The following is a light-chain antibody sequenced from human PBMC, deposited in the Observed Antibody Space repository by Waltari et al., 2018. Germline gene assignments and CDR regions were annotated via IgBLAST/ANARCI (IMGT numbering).Light chain of an antibody. Sequence: SALTLPASVSDSPGQSITLSCTGTLRDVGGHDYVSWYQQHPGKAPKLLIYDVSERPSGVSNRFSGTKSGNTASLTISGLQAEDEADYYCCSYALFSTLVFGGGTKVTVL. J-gene: IGLJ2*01. CDR1: LRDVGGHDY. V-gene: IGLV2-23*02. CDR2: DVS. CDR3: CSYALFSTLV.